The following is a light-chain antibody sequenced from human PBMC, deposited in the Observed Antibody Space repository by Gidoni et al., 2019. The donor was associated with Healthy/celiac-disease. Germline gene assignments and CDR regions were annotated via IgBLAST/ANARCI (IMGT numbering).Light chain of an antibody. CDR1: SSNIGSNT. CDR2: SNH. CDR3: AAWDDSLNGVV. V-gene: IGLV1-44*01. J-gene: IGLJ2*01. Sequence: QSVLTQPPSASGTPGQRGTSACSGSSSNIGSNTVNWYQQLPGTAPKLLIYSNHQRPSGVPDRFSGSKSGTSASLAISGLQSEDEADYYCAAWDDSLNGVVFGGGTKLTVL.